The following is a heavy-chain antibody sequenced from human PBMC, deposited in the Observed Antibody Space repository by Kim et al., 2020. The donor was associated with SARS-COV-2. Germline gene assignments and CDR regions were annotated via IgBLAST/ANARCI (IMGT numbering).Heavy chain of an antibody. CDR3: ASIVGDSRAFDI. V-gene: IGHV1-18*01. J-gene: IGHJ3*02. Sequence: KTNYAQKLQGRVTMTTDTSTSKAYMELRSLRSDDTAVYYCASIVGDSRAFDIWGQGTMV. CDR2: KT. D-gene: IGHD1-26*01.